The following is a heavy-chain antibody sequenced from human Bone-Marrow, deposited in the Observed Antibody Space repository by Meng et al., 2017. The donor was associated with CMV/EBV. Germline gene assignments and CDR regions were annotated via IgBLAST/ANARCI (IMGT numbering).Heavy chain of an antibody. CDR3: ARHRAGASPDAFDI. Sequence: GASLKISCAASGFTFDDYGMSWVRQAPGKGLEWVSGVNWNGGSTGYADSVKGRFTISRGNAKKSLYLQMNSLRAGDTAFYYCARHRAGASPDAFDIWGQGTMVTVSS. V-gene: IGHV3-20*04. CDR1: GFTFDDYG. CDR2: VNWNGGST. J-gene: IGHJ3*02.